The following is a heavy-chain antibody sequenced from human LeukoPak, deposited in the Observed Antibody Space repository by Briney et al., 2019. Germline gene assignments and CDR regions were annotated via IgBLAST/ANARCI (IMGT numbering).Heavy chain of an antibody. Sequence: TGGSLRLSCVASGFTFSGCAMSWVRQAPGKGLEWVSAISGSGGSTYYADSVKGRFTISRDNSKNTLHLQMNSLRAEDTAVYYCAKDPMVRGATYDYWGQGTLVTVSS. CDR3: AKDPMVRGATYDY. V-gene: IGHV3-23*01. CDR2: ISGSGGST. CDR1: GFTFSGCA. J-gene: IGHJ4*02. D-gene: IGHD3-10*01.